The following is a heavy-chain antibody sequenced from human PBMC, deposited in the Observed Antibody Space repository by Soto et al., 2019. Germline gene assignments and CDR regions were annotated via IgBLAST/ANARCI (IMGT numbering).Heavy chain of an antibody. CDR2: IYYSGST. V-gene: IGHV4-39*01. J-gene: IGHJ4*02. CDR1: GGSISSSSYY. Sequence: HSETLSLTCTVSGGSISSSSYYWGWIRQPPGKGLEWIGSIYYSGSTYYNPSLKSRVTISVDTSKNQFSLKLSSVTAADTAVYYCARHLGAAAGNPRTNSNFDYWGQGTLVTVSS. D-gene: IGHD6-13*01. CDR3: ARHLGAAAGNPRTNSNFDY.